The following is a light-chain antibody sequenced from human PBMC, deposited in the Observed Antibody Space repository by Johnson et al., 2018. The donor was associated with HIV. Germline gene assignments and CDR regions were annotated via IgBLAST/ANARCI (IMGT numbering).Light chain of an antibody. J-gene: IGLJ1*01. Sequence: QSVLTQPPSVSAAPGQKVTISCSGSSSNIGNNYVSWYQQLPGTAPKLLIYENNKRPSGTPERFSGSKSGTSATLGITGLQTGDEADYYGGTWDGSLSGYGFGTGTKVTVL. V-gene: IGLV1-51*02. CDR3: GTWDGSLSGYG. CDR2: ENN. CDR1: SSNIGNNY.